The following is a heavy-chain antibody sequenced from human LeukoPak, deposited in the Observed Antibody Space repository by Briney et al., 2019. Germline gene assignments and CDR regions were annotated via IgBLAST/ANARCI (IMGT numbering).Heavy chain of an antibody. CDR1: GFTFSSYS. J-gene: IGHJ4*02. V-gene: IGHV3-21*01. CDR2: ISSSSSYI. Sequence: PGGSLRLSCAASGFTFSSYSMNWVRQAPGKGLEWVSSISSSSSYIYHADSVKGRFTISRDNAKNSLYLQMNSLRAEDTAVCYCAVSYCTNGVCYNRYFDYWGQGTLVTVSS. D-gene: IGHD2-8*01. CDR3: AVSYCTNGVCYNRYFDY.